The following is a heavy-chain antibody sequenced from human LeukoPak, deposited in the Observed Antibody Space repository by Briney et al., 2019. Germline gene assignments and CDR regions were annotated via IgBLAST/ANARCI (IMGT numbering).Heavy chain of an antibody. CDR3: ARQPTYYYDSSGFCAFDI. D-gene: IGHD3-22*01. J-gene: IGHJ3*02. CDR2: MTGSGGSS. CDR1: GLAFRNFA. V-gene: IGHV3-23*01. Sequence: GGSLRLSCEASGLAFRNFAMSWVRQAPGKGLEWVSGMTGSGGSSYYADSVKGRFTISRDNSKNTLYLQMNSLRAEDTAVYYCARQPTYYYDSSGFCAFDIWGQGTMVTVSS.